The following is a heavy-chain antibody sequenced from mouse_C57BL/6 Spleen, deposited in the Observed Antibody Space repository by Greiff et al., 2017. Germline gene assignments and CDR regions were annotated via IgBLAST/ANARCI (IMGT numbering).Heavy chain of an antibody. CDR2: IRLKSDNYAT. CDR3: TGGIYWYFDV. Sequence: EVKVVESGGGLVQPGGSMKLSCVASGFTFSNYWMNWVRQSPEKGLEWVAQIRLKSDNYATHYAESVKGRFTISRDDSKSSVYLQMNNLRAEDTGIYYCTGGIYWYFDVWGTGTTVTVSS. CDR1: GFTFSNYW. J-gene: IGHJ1*03. V-gene: IGHV6-3*01.